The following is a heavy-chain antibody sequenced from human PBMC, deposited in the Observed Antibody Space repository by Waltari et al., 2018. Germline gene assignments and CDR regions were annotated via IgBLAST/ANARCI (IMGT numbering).Heavy chain of an antibody. J-gene: IGHJ5*02. Sequence: QVQLVQSGPEMMKPGASVKVSCKASGYTFTNFGINWVRQAPGQGLEWLGWVSPYHGTADYNQKFHDRVTMTTDTSTKTAYLELRSLRSDDTAVYYCARGGGPRTIVALTFDLWGQGTLVTVSS. V-gene: IGHV1-18*01. CDR2: VSPYHGTA. CDR3: ARGGGPRTIVALTFDL. D-gene: IGHD5-12*01. CDR1: GYTFTNFG.